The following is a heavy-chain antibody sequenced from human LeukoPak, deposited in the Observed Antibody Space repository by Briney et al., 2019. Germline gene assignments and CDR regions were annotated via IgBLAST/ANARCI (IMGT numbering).Heavy chain of an antibody. CDR1: GSSISNYY. V-gene: IGHV4-4*07. CDR3: ARAAEYSSGWYLFDY. Sequence: SETLSLTCTVSGSSISNYYWTWIRQPAGKGLEWIGRIYASGGTNYNPSLKTRVTMSVDTSKNQVSLKLSSVTAADTAMYYCARAAEYSSGWYLFDYWGQGILVTVSA. CDR2: IYASGGT. D-gene: IGHD6-19*01. J-gene: IGHJ4*02.